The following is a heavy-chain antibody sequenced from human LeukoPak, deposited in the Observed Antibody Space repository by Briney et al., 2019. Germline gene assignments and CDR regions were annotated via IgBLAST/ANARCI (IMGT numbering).Heavy chain of an antibody. D-gene: IGHD5-12*01. CDR3: ARYSLRTDWFDP. CDR1: GGSISSGGYS. V-gene: IGHV4-30-2*01. CDR2: IYHSGST. J-gene: IGHJ5*02. Sequence: SQTLSLTCAVSGGSISSGGYSWSWIRQPPGKGLEWIGYIYHSGSTYYNPSRKSRVTISVDRSKNQFSLKLSSVTAADTAVYYCARYSLRTDWFDPWGQGTLVTVSS.